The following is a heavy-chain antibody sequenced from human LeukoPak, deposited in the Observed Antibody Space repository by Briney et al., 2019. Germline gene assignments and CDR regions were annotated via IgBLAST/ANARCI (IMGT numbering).Heavy chain of an antibody. CDR1: GFTFSSYG. D-gene: IGHD3-22*01. CDR2: ISYDGSNK. J-gene: IGHJ6*02. V-gene: IGHV3-30*18. CDR3: AKTYYYDSSGYSRLLDYYYGMDV. Sequence: GGSLRLSCAASGFTFSSYGMHWVRQAPGKGLEWVAVISYDGSNKYYADSVKGRFTISRDNSKNTLYLQMNSLRAEDTAVYYCAKTYYYDSSGYSRLLDYYYGMDVWGQGTTVTVSS.